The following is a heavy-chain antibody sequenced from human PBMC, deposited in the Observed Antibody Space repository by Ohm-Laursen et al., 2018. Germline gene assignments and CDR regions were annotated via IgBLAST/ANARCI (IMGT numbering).Heavy chain of an antibody. V-gene: IGHV4-59*08. CDR3: ARRIITYAYDI. J-gene: IGHJ3*02. D-gene: IGHD3-10*01. CDR2: MYYSGST. CDR1: GGSITNYY. Sequence: TLSLTCTVSGGSITNYYWSWIRQPPGKGLEWIAYMYYSGSTDFNPSLKSRATISADTSKNQFSLKLSFVTATDTAIYYCARRIITYAYDIWGPGTMVTVSS.